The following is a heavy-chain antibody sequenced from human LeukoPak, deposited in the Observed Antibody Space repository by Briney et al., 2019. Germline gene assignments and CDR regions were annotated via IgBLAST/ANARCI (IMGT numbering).Heavy chain of an antibody. CDR3: AKVDTAMGGYFDY. CDR2: ISGSGGST. V-gene: IGHV3-23*01. Sequence: GGSLRLSCAASGFTFSSYAMSWVRQAPGKGLEWVSGISGSGGSTYYADSVKGRFTISRDNSKNTLYLQMNSLRAEDTAVYYCAKVDTAMGGYFDYWGQGTLVTVSS. D-gene: IGHD5-18*01. J-gene: IGHJ4*02. CDR1: GFTFSSYA.